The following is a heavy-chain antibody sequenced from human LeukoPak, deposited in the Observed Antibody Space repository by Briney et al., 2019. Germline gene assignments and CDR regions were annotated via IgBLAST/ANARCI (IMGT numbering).Heavy chain of an antibody. CDR2: IIPIFGTA. CDR1: GGTFSSYA. D-gene: IGHD3-10*01. CDR3: ARHYGSGSYY. J-gene: IGHJ4*02. Sequence: ASVTVSCTASGGTFSSYAISWVRQAPGQGLEWMGGIIPIFGTANYAQKFQGRVTITADESTSTAYMELSSLRSEDTAVYYCARHYGSGSYYWGQGTLVTVSS. V-gene: IGHV1-69*13.